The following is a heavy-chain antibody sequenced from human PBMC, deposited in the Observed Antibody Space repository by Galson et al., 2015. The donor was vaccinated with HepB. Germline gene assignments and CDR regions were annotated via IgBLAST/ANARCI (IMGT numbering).Heavy chain of an antibody. D-gene: IGHD4-17*01. CDR3: AHLYVDPYFDY. V-gene: IGHV2-5*02. CDR1: GFSLTTSGVG. J-gene: IGHJ4*02. Sequence: PALVKPTQTLTLTCTFSGFSLTTSGVGVAWIRQPPGKALEWLALTYWDDDKRYSPFLKSRLTITKDTSKNQVVLTMTNMDPVDTATYYCAHLYVDPYFDYWGQGTLVTVSS. CDR2: TYWDDDK.